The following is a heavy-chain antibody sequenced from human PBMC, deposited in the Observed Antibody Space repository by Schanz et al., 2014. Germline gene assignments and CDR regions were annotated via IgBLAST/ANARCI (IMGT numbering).Heavy chain of an antibody. CDR1: GYTFSDSY. CDR3: ARDGEAAAGCDY. Sequence: QVQLVQSGAEVKKPGASVKVSCKASGYTFSDSYVHWVRQAPGQGLEWMGIINPSGGSTSYAQKFQGRVTMTRDTSTSTVYMELSSLRSEDTAVYYCARDGEAAAGCDYWGQGTLVTVSS. J-gene: IGHJ4*02. V-gene: IGHV1-46*03. CDR2: INPSGGST. D-gene: IGHD6-13*01.